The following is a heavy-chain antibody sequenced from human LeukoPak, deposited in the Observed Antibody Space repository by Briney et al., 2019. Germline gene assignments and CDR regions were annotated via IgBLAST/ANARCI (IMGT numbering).Heavy chain of an antibody. CDR2: IWYDGSNK. V-gene: IGHV3-33*01. CDR1: GFTFSRYG. Sequence: PGRSLRLSCAASGFTFSRYGMHWVRQAPGKGLEWVAVIWYDGSNKYYADSVKGRFTIFRDNSKNTLHLQMNSLRAEDTAVYYCARPLVGDALDYWGQGTLVTVSS. CDR3: ARPLVGDALDY. J-gene: IGHJ4*02. D-gene: IGHD1-26*01.